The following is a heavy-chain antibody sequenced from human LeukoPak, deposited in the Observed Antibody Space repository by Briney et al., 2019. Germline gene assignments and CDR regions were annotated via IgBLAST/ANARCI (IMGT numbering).Heavy chain of an antibody. CDR3: ARDSSGDFWSGYYSRGCFDY. J-gene: IGHJ4*02. CDR2: ISAYNGNT. Sequence: ASVEVSCKASGYTFTSYGISWVRQAPGQGLEWMGWISAYNGNTNYAQKLQGRVTMTTDTSTSTAYMELRSLRSDDTAVYYCARDSSGDFWSGYYSRGCFDYWGQGTLVTVSS. V-gene: IGHV1-18*01. CDR1: GYTFTSYG. D-gene: IGHD3-3*01.